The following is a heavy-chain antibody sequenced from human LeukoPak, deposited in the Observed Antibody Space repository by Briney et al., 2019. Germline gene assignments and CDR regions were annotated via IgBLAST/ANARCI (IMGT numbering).Heavy chain of an antibody. Sequence: GGSLRLSCAASGFTFSSYAMSWVRQAPGKGLEWVSAISGSGGSTYYADSVKGRFTISRDNSKNTLYLQMNSLRAEDTAVYYCVNQQYGDYAYFDYWGQGTLVTVSS. CDR1: GFTFSSYA. J-gene: IGHJ4*02. CDR3: VNQQYGDYAYFDY. CDR2: ISGSGGST. V-gene: IGHV3-23*01. D-gene: IGHD4-17*01.